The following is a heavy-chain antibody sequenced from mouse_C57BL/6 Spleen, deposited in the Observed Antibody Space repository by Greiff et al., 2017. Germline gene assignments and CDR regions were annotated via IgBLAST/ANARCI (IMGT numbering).Heavy chain of an antibody. CDR3: AILSGSSTFDY. D-gene: IGHD1-1*01. Sequence: EVKLQESGPGLVKPSQSLSLTCSVTGYSITSGYYWNWIRQFPGNKLEWMGYISYDGSNNYNPSLKNRISITRDTSKNQFFLKLNSVTTEDTATYYCAILSGSSTFDYWGQGTTLTVSS. CDR2: ISYDGSN. V-gene: IGHV3-6*01. CDR1: GYSITSGYY. J-gene: IGHJ2*01.